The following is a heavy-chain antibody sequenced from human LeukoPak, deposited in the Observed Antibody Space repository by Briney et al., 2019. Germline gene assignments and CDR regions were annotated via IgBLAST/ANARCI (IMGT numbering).Heavy chain of an antibody. CDR2: IYYSGST. J-gene: IGHJ4*02. V-gene: IGHV4-59*08. D-gene: IGHD3-3*01. CDR1: GGSISSYY. CDR3: ARGVVNFDY. Sequence: SETLSLTCTVSGGSISSYYWSRIRQPPGKGLEWIGYIYYSGSTNYNPSLKSRVTISVDTSKNQFSLKLSSVTAADTAVYYCARGVVNFDYWGQGTLVTVSS.